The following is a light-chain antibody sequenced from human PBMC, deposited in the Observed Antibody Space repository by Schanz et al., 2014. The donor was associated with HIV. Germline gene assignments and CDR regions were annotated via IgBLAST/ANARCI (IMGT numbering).Light chain of an antibody. CDR2: GAS. CDR1: QSVSSSY. Sequence: ETVLTQSPGTLSLSPGERATLSCRASQSVSSSYLAWYQQKPGQAPRLLIYGASSRATGIPDRFSGSGSGTDFTLTISRLEPEDFATYYCQRYNSYSHTFGQGTKLDIK. V-gene: IGKV3-20*01. J-gene: IGKJ2*01. CDR3: QRYNSYSHT.